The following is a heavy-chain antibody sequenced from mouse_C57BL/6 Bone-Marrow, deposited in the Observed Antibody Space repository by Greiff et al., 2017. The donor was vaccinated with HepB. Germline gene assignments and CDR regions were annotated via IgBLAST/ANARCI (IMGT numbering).Heavy chain of an antibody. Sequence: VQLQQSGPELVKPGASVKIPCKASGYTFTDYNMDWVKQSHGKSLEWIGDINPNNGGTIYNQKFKGKAPLTVDKSSSTAYMELRSLTSEDTAVYYCARGTVVATSRYFDYGGQGTTLTVSS. CDR2: INPNNGGT. CDR3: ARGTVVATSRYFDY. CDR1: GYTFTDYN. V-gene: IGHV1-18*01. J-gene: IGHJ2*01. D-gene: IGHD1-1*01.